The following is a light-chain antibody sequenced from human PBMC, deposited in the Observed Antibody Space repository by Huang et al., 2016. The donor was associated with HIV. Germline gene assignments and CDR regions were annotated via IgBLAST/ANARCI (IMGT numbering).Light chain of an antibody. Sequence: DIQMTQSPSSLSASVGDKVTITCQASQDITKYLNLYQQRPGKAPKLLIYDASNLETGVTSRFSGGGSGTTFTFTIINLQPEDVATYYCQQYDALPYTFGQGTMMEI. CDR2: DAS. J-gene: IGKJ2*01. CDR3: QQYDALPYT. CDR1: QDITKY. V-gene: IGKV1-33*01.